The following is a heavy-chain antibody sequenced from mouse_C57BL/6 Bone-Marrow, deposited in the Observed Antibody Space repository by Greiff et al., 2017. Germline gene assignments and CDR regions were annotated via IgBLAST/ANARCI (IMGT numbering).Heavy chain of an antibody. CDR1: GFTFSDYY. CDR3: ARGGFDY. Sequence: DVKLVESGGGLVQPGGSLKLSCAASGFTFSDYYMYWVRQTPEKRLEWVAYISNGGGSTYYPDTVKGRFTISRDNAKNTLYLQMSRLKSEDTAMYYCARGGFDYWGKGTTLTVSS. CDR2: ISNGGGST. V-gene: IGHV5-12*01. J-gene: IGHJ2*01.